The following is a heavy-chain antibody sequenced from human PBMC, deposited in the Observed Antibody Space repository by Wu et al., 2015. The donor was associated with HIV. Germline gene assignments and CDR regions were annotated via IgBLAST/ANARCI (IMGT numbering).Heavy chain of an antibody. CDR3: AINTDSVATSLYSLGV. CDR1: GGIFSNYD. J-gene: IGHJ6*02. Sequence: QVQLVQSGAEVKKPGSSVKVSCKASGGIFSNYDINWVRQAPGQGLEWMGGINPLFGTTKFAQKFLGRLTITTDELMTTAYMELSSLKSEDTAVYYCAINTDSVATSLYSLGVWGQGTVVTVSS. V-gene: IGHV1-69*05. D-gene: IGHD5-12*01. CDR2: INPLFGTT.